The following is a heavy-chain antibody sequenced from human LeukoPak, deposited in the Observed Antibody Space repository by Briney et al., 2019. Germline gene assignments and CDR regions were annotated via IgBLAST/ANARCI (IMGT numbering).Heavy chain of an antibody. CDR1: GFTFSSYA. V-gene: IGHV3-23*01. D-gene: IGHD6-6*01. Sequence: GGSLRLSCAASGFTFSSYAMSWVRQAPGKGLEWVSAISGSGGSTYYADSVKGRFTISRDNSKNTLYLQMNSLRAEDTAVYYCARDLEYSSSSGHYWGQGTLVTVSS. CDR2: ISGSGGST. CDR3: ARDLEYSSSSGHY. J-gene: IGHJ4*02.